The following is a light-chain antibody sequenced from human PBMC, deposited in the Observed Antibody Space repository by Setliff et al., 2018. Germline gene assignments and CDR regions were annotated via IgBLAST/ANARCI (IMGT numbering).Light chain of an antibody. CDR2: EVT. CDR3: SAYTSSSTYV. V-gene: IGLV2-14*01. J-gene: IGLJ1*01. CDR1: IGDVGAYDF. Sequence: QSALTQPASVSGSPGQPITIPCSGTIGDVGAYDFVSWYQHHPGKAPKLVIYEVTNRPSGISNRFSGSKSGNSASLIISGLQAEDEADYYCSAYTSSSTYVFGTGTKGTVL.